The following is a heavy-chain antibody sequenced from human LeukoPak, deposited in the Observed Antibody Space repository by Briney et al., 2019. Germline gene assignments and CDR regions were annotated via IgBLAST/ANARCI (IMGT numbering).Heavy chain of an antibody. V-gene: IGHV4-39*01. CDR1: GGSISSSSYY. D-gene: IGHD5-12*01. CDR3: ARGVSGYVDYFDY. CDR2: IYYSGST. Sequence: PSETLSLTCTVSGGSISSSSYYWGWIRQPPGKGLEWIGSIYYSGSTYYNPSLKSRVTISVDTSKNQFSLKLSSVTAADTAVYYCARGVSGYVDYFDYWGQGTLVTVSS. J-gene: IGHJ4*02.